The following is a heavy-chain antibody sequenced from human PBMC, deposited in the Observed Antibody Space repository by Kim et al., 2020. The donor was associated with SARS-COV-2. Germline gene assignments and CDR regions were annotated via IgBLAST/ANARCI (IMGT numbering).Heavy chain of an antibody. CDR1: GGSISSSSYY. CDR2: IYYSGST. J-gene: IGHJ3*02. CDR3: ASRITIFGVVIFDI. Sequence: SETLSLTCTVSGGSISSSSYYWGWIRQPPGKGLEWIGSIYYSGSTYYNPSLKSRVTISVDTSKNQFSLKLSSVTAADTAVYYCASRITIFGVVIFDIWGQGTMVTVSS. V-gene: IGHV4-39*01. D-gene: IGHD3-3*01.